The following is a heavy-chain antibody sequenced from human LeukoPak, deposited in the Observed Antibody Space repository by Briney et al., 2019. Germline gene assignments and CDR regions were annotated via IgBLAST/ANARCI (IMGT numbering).Heavy chain of an antibody. CDR1: GGSISSSSYY. CDR2: IYYSGST. CDR3: ARSRQYQLLGWFDP. V-gene: IGHV4-39*01. Sequence: KPSETLSLTSTVSGGSISSSSYYWGWIRQPPGKGLEWIGSIYYSGSTYYNPSLKSRVTISVDTSKNQFSLKLSSVTAADTAVYYCARSRQYQLLGWFDPWGQGTLVTVSS. J-gene: IGHJ5*02. D-gene: IGHD2-2*01.